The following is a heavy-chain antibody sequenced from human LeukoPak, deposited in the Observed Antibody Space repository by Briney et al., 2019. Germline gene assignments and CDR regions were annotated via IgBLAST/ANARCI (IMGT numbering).Heavy chain of an antibody. CDR2: IYPGDSDT. CDR1: GYSFTSYW. V-gene: IGHV5-51*01. CDR3: ARRGGGYYYGSGSYRNDAFDI. J-gene: IGHJ3*02. Sequence: GESLKISCKGSGYSFTSYWIGWLRQMPGKGLEWMGIIYPGDSDTRYSPSFQGQVTISADKSISTAYLQWSSLKASDTAMYYCARRGGGYYYGSGSYRNDAFDIRGQGTMVTVSS. D-gene: IGHD3-10*01.